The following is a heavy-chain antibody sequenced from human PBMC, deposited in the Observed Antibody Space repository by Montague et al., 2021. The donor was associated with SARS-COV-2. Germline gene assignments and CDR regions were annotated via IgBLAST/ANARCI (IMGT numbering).Heavy chain of an antibody. J-gene: IGHJ4*02. V-gene: IGHV5-10-1*01. D-gene: IGHD2-21*02. CDR1: GYDFTRYW. CDR2: INPADSQT. Sequence: QSGAEVKKSGESLRISCRGSGYDFTRYWISWVRQMPGKGLEWMGRINPADSQTNYSPSFQGQVTISVDKSITTAYLQWSSLKPSDTAIHYCARSQHCGSDCYFAXWGQGSLVTVSS. CDR3: ARSQHCGSDCYFAX.